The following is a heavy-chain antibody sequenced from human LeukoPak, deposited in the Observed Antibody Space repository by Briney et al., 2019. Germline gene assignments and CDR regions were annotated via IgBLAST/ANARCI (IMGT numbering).Heavy chain of an antibody. Sequence: GESLKISCKGPAHIFNNYWIAWLRQIPDKGLEWVGVISPDASDIRYSPSFQGQVTISADKSISTAYLQWSSLKASDTAMYYCARLANRSFDYWGQGTLVTVSS. D-gene: IGHD1-14*01. J-gene: IGHJ4*02. V-gene: IGHV5-51*01. CDR2: ISPDASDI. CDR3: ARLANRSFDY. CDR1: AHIFNNYW.